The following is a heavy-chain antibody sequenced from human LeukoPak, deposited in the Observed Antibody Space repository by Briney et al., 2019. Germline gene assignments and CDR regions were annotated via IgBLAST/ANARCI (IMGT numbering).Heavy chain of an antibody. V-gene: IGHV1-69*02. CDR3: ARTRGIAAAGYFDY. CDR1: GGTFSSYT. J-gene: IGHJ4*02. CDR2: IIPILGIA. Sequence: SVKVSCKASGGTFSSYTISWVRQAPGQGLEWMGRIIPILGIANYAQKFQGRVTVTADKSTSTAYMELSSLRSEDTAVYYCARTRGIAAAGYFDYWGQGTLVTVSS. D-gene: IGHD6-13*01.